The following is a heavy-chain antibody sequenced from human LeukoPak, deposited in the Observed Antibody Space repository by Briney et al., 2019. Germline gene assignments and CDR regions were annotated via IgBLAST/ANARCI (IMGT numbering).Heavy chain of an antibody. Sequence: PSETLSLTCTVSGGSISSHYWSWIRQPPGKGLEWIGYIYYSGSTNYNPSLKSRVTISVDTSKNQFSLKLSSVTAADTAVYYCARGPRREWELLKAFDYWGQGTPVTVSS. CDR3: ARGPRREWELLKAFDY. D-gene: IGHD1-26*01. CDR1: GGSISSHY. J-gene: IGHJ4*02. V-gene: IGHV4-59*11. CDR2: IYYSGST.